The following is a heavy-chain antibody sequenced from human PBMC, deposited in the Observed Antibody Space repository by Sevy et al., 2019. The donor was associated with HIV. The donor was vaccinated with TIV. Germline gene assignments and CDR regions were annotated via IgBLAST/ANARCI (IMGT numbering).Heavy chain of an antibody. CDR2: IDGSAINT. CDR1: GFAFTSYA. J-gene: IGHJ6*03. D-gene: IGHD3-10*01. Sequence: GGSLRLSCAASGFAFTSYAMSWVCQAPGKGLEWVSSIDGSAINTYYADSVKGRFTISRDNSKNTLYLQMSSLRAEDTAVYYCAKVYGSGTPPYYYYYYMDVWGKGTTVTVSS. CDR3: AKVYGSGTPPYYYYYYMDV. V-gene: IGHV3-23*01.